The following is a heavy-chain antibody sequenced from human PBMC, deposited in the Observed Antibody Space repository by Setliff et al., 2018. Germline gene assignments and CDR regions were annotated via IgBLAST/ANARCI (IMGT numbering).Heavy chain of an antibody. CDR3: AGSGYYLPYYFDY. V-gene: IGHV3-21*01. CDR1: GITFSSYS. D-gene: IGHD3-22*01. J-gene: IGHJ4*02. CDR2: ISSSSSYI. Sequence: GGSLRLSCAASGITFSSYSMNWVRQAPGKGLEWVSSISSSSSYIYYADSVKGRFTITRDTAKNSLYLQMNSLRGEDTAVYYCAGSGYYLPYYFDYWGQGTLVTVS.